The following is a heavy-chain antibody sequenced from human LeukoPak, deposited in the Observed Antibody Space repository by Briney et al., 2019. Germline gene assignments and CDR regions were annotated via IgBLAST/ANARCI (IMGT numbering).Heavy chain of an antibody. J-gene: IGHJ4*02. V-gene: IGHV4-59*01. Sequence: SETLSLTCTVSGGAISSYYWSWIRQPPGKGLEWIGYIYYSGSTNYNPSLKSRVTISVDTSKNQFSLKLSSVTAADTAVYYCARISGYYFYFFDYWGQGTLVTVSS. D-gene: IGHD3-22*01. CDR2: IYYSGST. CDR1: GGAISSYY. CDR3: ARISGYYFYFFDY.